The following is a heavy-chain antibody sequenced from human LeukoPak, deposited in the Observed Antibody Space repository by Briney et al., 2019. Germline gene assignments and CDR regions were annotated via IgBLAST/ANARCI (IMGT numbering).Heavy chain of an antibody. CDR2: INPNSGGT. Sequence: ASVKVSCKASGYTFTGYYMHWVRQAPGQGLEWMGWINPNSGGTNYAQKFQGRVTMTRDTSISTAYMELSRLRSDDTAVYYCARGSGGYYYYYMDVWGKGTTVTISS. D-gene: IGHD3-10*01. J-gene: IGHJ6*03. CDR1: GYTFTGYY. V-gene: IGHV1-2*02. CDR3: ARGSGGYYYYYMDV.